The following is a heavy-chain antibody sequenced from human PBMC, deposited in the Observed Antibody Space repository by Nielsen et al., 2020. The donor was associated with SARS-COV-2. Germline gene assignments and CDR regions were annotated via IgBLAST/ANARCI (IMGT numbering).Heavy chain of an antibody. D-gene: IGHD5-18*01. J-gene: IGHJ6*02. CDR2: RNPNSGNT. CDR3: SRGKLTATVFIYYFGMVV. CDR1: GYTFTSYD. V-gene: IGHV1-8*01. Sequence: ASVKVSCKASGYTFTSYDSNRVRQATGQGLEWMGWRNPNSGNTGYAQKFQGRVTMTRNTSISTASMELSSLRSEDTAVYYCSRGKLTATVFIYYFGMVVWGQGTTVTVSS.